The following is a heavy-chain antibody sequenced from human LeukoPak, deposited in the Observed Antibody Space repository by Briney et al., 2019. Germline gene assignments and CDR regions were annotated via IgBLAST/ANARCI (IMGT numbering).Heavy chain of an antibody. CDR3: ARESGSSGYYYFDY. CDR2: ISSSGSTI. J-gene: IGHJ4*02. CDR1: GFTSSSYE. D-gene: IGHD3-22*01. Sequence: GGSLRLSCAASGFTSSSYEMNWDRQAPGEGLEWGSYISSSGSTIYYADSVKGRFTISRDNAKNSLYLQMNSLRAEDTAVYYCARESGSSGYYYFDYWGQGTLVTVSS. V-gene: IGHV3-48*03.